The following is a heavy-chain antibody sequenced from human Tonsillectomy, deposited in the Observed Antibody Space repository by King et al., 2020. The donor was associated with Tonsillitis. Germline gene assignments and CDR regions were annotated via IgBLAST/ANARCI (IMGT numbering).Heavy chain of an antibody. CDR2: IYYSGST. V-gene: IGHV4-39*07. CDR1: GGSISSSSYY. Sequence: QVQLQESGPGLVKPSETLSLTCTVSGGSISSSSYYWGWIRQPPGKGLEWIGSIYYSGSTYYNPSLKSRVTISVDTSKNQFSLKLSSVTAADTAVYYCASESYYYDSSGYRLDYWGQGTLVTVSS. J-gene: IGHJ4*02. CDR3: ASESYYYDSSGYRLDY. D-gene: IGHD3-22*01.